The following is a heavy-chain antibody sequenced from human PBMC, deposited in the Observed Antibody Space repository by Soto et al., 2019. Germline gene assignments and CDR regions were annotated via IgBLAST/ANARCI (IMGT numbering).Heavy chain of an antibody. CDR2: IWYDGSNK. V-gene: IGHV3-33*01. Sequence: PGGSLRLSCAASGFTFSSYGMHWVRQAPGKGLEWVAVIWYDGSNKYYADSVKGRFTISRDNSKNTLYLQMNSLGAEDTAVYYCARDDRQQQLGKRIIYYYGMDVWGQGTTVTVS. CDR3: ARDDRQQQLGKRIIYYYGMDV. CDR1: GFTFSSYG. D-gene: IGHD6-13*01. J-gene: IGHJ6*02.